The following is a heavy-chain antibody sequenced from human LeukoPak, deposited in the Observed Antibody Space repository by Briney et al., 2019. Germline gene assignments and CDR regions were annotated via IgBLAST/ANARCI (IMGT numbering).Heavy chain of an antibody. CDR3: ARLYDSGKNYFDY. D-gene: IGHD3-10*01. J-gene: IGHJ4*02. CDR2: IYYSGSA. CDR1: GGSITNDNYY. V-gene: IGHV4-31*03. Sequence: SETLSLTCTVSGGSITNDNYYWSWIRQHPGKGLEWIGYIYYSGSAYYNPSLKSRVTISVDTPKSQFSLDLSSVTAADTAVYYCARLYDSGKNYFDYWGQGTLVTVSS.